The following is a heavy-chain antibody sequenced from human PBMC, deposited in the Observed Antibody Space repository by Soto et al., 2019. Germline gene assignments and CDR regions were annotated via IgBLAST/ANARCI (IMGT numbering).Heavy chain of an antibody. CDR1: GFTFSSYA. CDR3: AKTSGWVSSGYHKKYNWFDP. D-gene: IGHD3-22*01. Sequence: GGSLRLSCAASGFTFSSYAMSWVRQAPGKGLEWVSAISGSGGSTYYADSVKGRFTISRDNSKNTLYLQMNSLRAEDTAVYYCAKTSGWVSSGYHKKYNWFDPWGQGTLVTVSS. J-gene: IGHJ5*02. CDR2: ISGSGGST. V-gene: IGHV3-23*01.